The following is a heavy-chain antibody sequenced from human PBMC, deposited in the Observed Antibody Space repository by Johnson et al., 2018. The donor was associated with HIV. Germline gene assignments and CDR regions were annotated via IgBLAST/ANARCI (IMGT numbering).Heavy chain of an antibody. CDR3: AKDESDAFEI. J-gene: IGHJ3*02. CDR1: GFTFSTYG. V-gene: IGHV3-33*06. Sequence: VQLVESGGGVVQPGRSLRLSCAASGFTFSTYGMHWVRQAPGKGLEWVAAMWYDGSNKYYADSVKGRFTISRDISNNTLHLQMNSLRAGDTAVYYCAKDESDAFEIWGQGTMVTVSS. CDR2: MWYDGSNK.